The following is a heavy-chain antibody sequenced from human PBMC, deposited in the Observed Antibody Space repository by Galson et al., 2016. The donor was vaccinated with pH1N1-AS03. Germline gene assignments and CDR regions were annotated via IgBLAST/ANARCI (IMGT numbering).Heavy chain of an antibody. CDR3: ARHSQCTRGTCYSSYFYALDV. CDR1: GYRFSTYY. V-gene: IGHV5-51*01. D-gene: IGHD4-11*01. Sequence: QSGAEVKKPGESLNISCQGSGYRFSTYYIAWVRQMPGKGLEWMGIFHPGDSDTKNHPSFQGLVTMSADKSTNTAYLHWSSLKASDTAIYYCARHSQCTRGTCYSSYFYALDVWGRGTAVTVS. J-gene: IGHJ6*02. CDR2: FHPGDSDT.